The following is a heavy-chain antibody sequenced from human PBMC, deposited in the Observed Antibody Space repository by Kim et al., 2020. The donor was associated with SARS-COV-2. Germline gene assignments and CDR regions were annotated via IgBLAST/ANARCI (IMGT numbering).Heavy chain of an antibody. V-gene: IGHV3-64*01. CDR3: ARGTAMVRLYWYYGMDV. CDR1: GFTFSSYA. J-gene: IGHJ6*02. D-gene: IGHD5-18*01. CDR2: ISSNGGST. Sequence: GGSLRLSCAASGFTFSSYAMHWVRQAPGKGLEYVSAISSNGGSTYYANSVKGRFTISRDNSKNTLYLQMGSLRAEDMAVYYCARGTAMVRLYWYYGMDVWGQGTTVTVSS.